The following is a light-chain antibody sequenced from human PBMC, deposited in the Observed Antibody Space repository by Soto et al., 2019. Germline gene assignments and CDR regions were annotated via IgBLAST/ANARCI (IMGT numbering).Light chain of an antibody. CDR3: QQYDDVPLT. V-gene: IGKV1-33*01. J-gene: IGKJ4*01. CDR2: DAS. Sequence: DLQMTQSPSSLSASVGDRVTITCQASQSISNYLNWYQQKPGKVPKLLITDASKLETGVSSRFSGSGSGTDFSLIISSLQPEDIATYFCQQYDDVPLTFGGGTKVEIK. CDR1: QSISNY.